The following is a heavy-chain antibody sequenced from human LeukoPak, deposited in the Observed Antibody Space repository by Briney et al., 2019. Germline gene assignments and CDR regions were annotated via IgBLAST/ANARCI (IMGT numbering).Heavy chain of an antibody. D-gene: IGHD3-3*01. CDR1: GFTFGSYA. J-gene: IGHJ5*02. CDR3: VYYTIYGVVRWFDP. CDR2: ISGSSDNI. Sequence: GGSLRLSCAASGFTFGSYAMSWVRQAPGKGLEWVSSISGSSDNIYYADSVKGRFTISRDYSTNTLYPEMNSLKTEDTAQYYCVYYTIYGVVRWFDPWGQGTLVTVSS. V-gene: IGHV3-23*01.